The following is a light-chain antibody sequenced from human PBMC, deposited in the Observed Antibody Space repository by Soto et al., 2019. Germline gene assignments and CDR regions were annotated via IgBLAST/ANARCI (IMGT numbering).Light chain of an antibody. V-gene: IGLV4-60*02. CDR1: SGHSSYI. CDR3: WSWVSNIHWV. J-gene: IGLJ3*02. Sequence: QLVLTQSSSASASLGSSVKLTCTLSSGHSSYIIAWHQQQPGKAPRYLMKLEGSGSYNKGSGVPDRFSGSRAGADRYLTISHLPFEDEAYYSFWSWVSNIHWVFGGGTKVTVL. CDR2: LEGSGSY.